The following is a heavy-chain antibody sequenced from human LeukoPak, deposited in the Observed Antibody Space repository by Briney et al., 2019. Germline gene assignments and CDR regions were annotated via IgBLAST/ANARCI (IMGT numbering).Heavy chain of an antibody. D-gene: IGHD3-3*01. CDR2: IKQDGSEK. J-gene: IGHJ5*02. V-gene: IGHV3-7*01. Sequence: GGSLRLSCAASGFTFSSYWMSWVRQAPGKGREWVANIKQDGSEKYYVDSVKGRFTISRDNAKNSLYLQMNSLRAEDTAVYYCARHEVLRFLEWSKWFDPWGQGTLVTVSS. CDR1: GFTFSSYW. CDR3: ARHEVLRFLEWSKWFDP.